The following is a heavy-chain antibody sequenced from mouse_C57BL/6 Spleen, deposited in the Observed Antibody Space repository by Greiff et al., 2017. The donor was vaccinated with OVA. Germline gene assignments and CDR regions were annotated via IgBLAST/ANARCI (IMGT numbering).Heavy chain of an antibody. J-gene: IGHJ2*01. Sequence: QVQLQQSGPELVKPGASVKISCKASGYAFSSSWMNWVKQRPGKGLEWIGRIYPGDGDTNYNGKFKGKATLTADKSSSTAYMQLSSLTSEDSAVYFCARWDYDYGGGYWGQGTTLTVSS. CDR3: ARWDYDYGGGY. CDR2: IYPGDGDT. D-gene: IGHD2-4*01. V-gene: IGHV1-82*01. CDR1: GYAFSSSW.